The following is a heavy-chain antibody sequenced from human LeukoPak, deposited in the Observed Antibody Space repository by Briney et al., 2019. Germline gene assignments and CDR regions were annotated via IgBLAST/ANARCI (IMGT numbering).Heavy chain of an antibody. CDR3: ATGRHCSGADCYSRIDY. CDR2: INPNSGVT. CDR1: GYTFTGQF. Sequence: GASVKVSCKASGYTFTGQFLHWVRQAPGQGLEYMGCINPNSGVTNSAEMFQGRVTMTRDASITTAYMELSRLTSDDTAVYYCATGRHCSGADCYSRIDYWGQGTLVTVSS. J-gene: IGHJ4*02. V-gene: IGHV1-2*02. D-gene: IGHD2-21*02.